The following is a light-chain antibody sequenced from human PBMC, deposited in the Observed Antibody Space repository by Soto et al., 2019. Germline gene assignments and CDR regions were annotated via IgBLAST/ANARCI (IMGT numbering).Light chain of an antibody. CDR1: QSVSSN. CDR2: GAS. Sequence: IVMTQSPATLSVSPWERATLSCRASQSVSSNLAWYQQKPGQAPRLLIYGASTRATGIPARFSGSGSGTEFTLTISSLQSEDFAVYFCQQYHIWPSWTFGQGTKVDIK. CDR3: QQYHIWPSWT. J-gene: IGKJ1*01. V-gene: IGKV3-15*01.